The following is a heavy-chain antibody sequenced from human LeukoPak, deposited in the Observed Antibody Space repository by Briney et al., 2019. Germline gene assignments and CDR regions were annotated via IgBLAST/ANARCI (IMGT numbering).Heavy chain of an antibody. CDR1: GGSFNNSY. Sequence: SETLSLTCAAYGGSFNNSYWTWIRQPPGKGLEWIGEINHNGTTRYNRPLKSRVTISIDTSKNQFSLKLYAVTAADTAVYYCARVAREQGYASRSYYSFHYYYYHMDVWGKGTTVTISS. CDR2: INHNGTT. V-gene: IGHV4-34*01. CDR3: ARVAREQGYASRSYYSFHYYYYHMDV. D-gene: IGHD3-10*01. J-gene: IGHJ6*03.